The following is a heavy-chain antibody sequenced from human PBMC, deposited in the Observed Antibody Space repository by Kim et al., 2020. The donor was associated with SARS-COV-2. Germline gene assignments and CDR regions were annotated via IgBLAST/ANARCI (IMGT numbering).Heavy chain of an antibody. Sequence: GGSLRLSCAASGFTFSSYIMNWVRQAPGKGLEWVSSISSSGSYIYYADSVKGRFTISRDNPKNSLYLQMNSLRAEDTAVYYCASAAVLWFGEDNGFDPWGQGTLVTVSS. CDR3: ASAAVLWFGEDNGFDP. D-gene: IGHD3-10*01. CDR2: ISSSGSYI. J-gene: IGHJ5*02. V-gene: IGHV3-21*01. CDR1: GFTFSSYI.